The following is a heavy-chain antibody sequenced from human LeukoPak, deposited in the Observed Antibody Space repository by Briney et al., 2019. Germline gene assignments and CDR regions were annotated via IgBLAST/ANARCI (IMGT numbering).Heavy chain of an antibody. CDR1: GFTFSSYA. J-gene: IGHJ6*02. D-gene: IGHD6-6*01. Sequence: GGSLRLSCAASGFTFSSYAMSWVRQATGKGLEWVSAISGSGGSTYYADSVKGRFTISRDNSKNTLYLQMNSLRAEDTAVYYCAKASSSSRGMDVWGQGTTVTVSS. CDR3: AKASSSSRGMDV. CDR2: ISGSGGST. V-gene: IGHV3-23*01.